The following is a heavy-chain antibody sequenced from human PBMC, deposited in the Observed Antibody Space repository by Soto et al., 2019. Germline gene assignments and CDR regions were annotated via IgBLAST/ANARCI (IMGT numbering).Heavy chain of an antibody. D-gene: IGHD3-10*01. CDR3: VKDRNYGSGRPNLDY. V-gene: IGHV3-64D*08. CDR1: GFTFSSYA. J-gene: IGHJ4*02. CDR2: ISSNGGST. Sequence: GGSLRLSCSASGFTFSSYAMHWVRQAPGEGLEYVSAISSNGGSTYYADSVKGRFTISRDNSKNTLYLQMSSLRAEDTAVYYCVKDRNYGSGRPNLDYWGQGTLVTVSS.